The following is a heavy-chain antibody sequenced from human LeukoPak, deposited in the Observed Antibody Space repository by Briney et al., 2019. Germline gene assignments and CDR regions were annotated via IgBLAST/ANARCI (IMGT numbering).Heavy chain of an antibody. CDR3: ARMATIYYGMDV. D-gene: IGHD5-12*01. V-gene: IGHV1-69*04. CDR1: GGTFSSYA. CDR2: TIPILGIA. J-gene: IGHJ6*02. Sequence: ASVKVSCKASGGTFSSYAISWVRQAPGQGLEWMGRTIPILGIANYAQKFQGRVTITADKSTSTAYMELSSLRSEDTAVYYCARMATIYYGMDVWGQGTTVTVSS.